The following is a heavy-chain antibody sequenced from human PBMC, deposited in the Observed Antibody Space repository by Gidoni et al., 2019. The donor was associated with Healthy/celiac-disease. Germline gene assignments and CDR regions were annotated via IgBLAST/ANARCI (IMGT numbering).Heavy chain of an antibody. Sequence: QVQLQESGPGLVKPPETLSLTCTVSGGSVSSGRYYWSWIRQPPGKGLEWIGYIYYSGSTNYNPSLKSRVTISVDTSKNQFSLKLSSVTAADTAVYYCARAAFGGVIDKGFDYWGQGTLVTVSS. V-gene: IGHV4-61*01. D-gene: IGHD3-16*02. CDR2: IYYSGST. CDR3: ARAAFGGVIDKGFDY. J-gene: IGHJ4*02. CDR1: GGSVSSGRYY.